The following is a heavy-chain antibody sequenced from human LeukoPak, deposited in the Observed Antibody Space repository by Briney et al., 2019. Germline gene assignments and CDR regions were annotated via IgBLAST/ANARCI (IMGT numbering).Heavy chain of an antibody. D-gene: IGHD6-13*01. CDR2: ISYDGSNK. Sequence: GGSLRLSCAASGFTFSSYGMHWVRQAPGKGLEWVAVISYDGSNKYYADSVKGRFTISRDNSKNTLYLQMNSLRAEDTAVYYCAKATGRIAAAGRNYFDYWGQGTLVTVSS. J-gene: IGHJ4*02. V-gene: IGHV3-30*18. CDR1: GFTFSSYG. CDR3: AKATGRIAAAGRNYFDY.